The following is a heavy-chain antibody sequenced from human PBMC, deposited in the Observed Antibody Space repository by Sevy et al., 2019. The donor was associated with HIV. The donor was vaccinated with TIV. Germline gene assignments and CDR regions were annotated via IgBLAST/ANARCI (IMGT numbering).Heavy chain of an antibody. CDR3: ARQFPTERDDLDY. CDR2: IYYSGST. J-gene: IGHJ4*02. Sequence: SETLSLTCTVSGGSISSSSYYWGWIRQPPGKGLEWIGSIYYSGSTYYNPSLKSRVTISVDTSKNQFSLRLSSVTAADTAVYYCARQFPTERDDLDYWGQGTLVTVSS. CDR1: GGSISSSSYY. V-gene: IGHV4-39*01. D-gene: IGHD2-21*01.